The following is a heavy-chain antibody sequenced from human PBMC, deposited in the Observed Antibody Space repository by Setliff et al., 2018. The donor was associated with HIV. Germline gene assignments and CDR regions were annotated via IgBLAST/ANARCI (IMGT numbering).Heavy chain of an antibody. CDR1: GGTFSNYA. Sequence: SVKVSCKASGGTFSNYAISWVRQAPGQGLEWMGGIIPIFGSTKYAQKFQDRVTMTRDTSTTTVYLELSSLGSEDTAVYYCAREMGVLWFGESPRHYYFDYWGQGTLVTAPQ. V-gene: IGHV1-69*05. J-gene: IGHJ4*01. CDR3: AREMGVLWFGESPRHYYFDY. D-gene: IGHD3-10*01. CDR2: IIPIFGST.